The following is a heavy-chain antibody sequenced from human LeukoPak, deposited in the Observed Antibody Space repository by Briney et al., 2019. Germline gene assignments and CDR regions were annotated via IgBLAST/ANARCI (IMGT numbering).Heavy chain of an antibody. D-gene: IGHD2-2*01. CDR1: GGSFSGYY. CDR3: ARGLSPKDIVVAPAARGGYYFDY. Sequence: SETLSLTCAVYGGSFSGYYWSWIRQPPGKGLEWIGEIDHSGSTNYNPSLKSRVTISVDTSKNQFSLKLSSVTAADTAVYYCARGLSPKDIVVAPAARGGYYFDYWGQGTLVTVSS. J-gene: IGHJ4*02. CDR2: IDHSGST. V-gene: IGHV4-34*01.